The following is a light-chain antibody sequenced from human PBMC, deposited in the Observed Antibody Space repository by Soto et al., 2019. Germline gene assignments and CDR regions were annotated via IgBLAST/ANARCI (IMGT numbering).Light chain of an antibody. CDR2: GAS. V-gene: IGKV1-27*01. Sequence: DIQMTQSPSSVSASVGDRVTITCRASQGISDYLAWYQQIPGKVPQLLIYGASTLHSGVPSRFSGSGSGTEFTLTISSLQPEDVATYYCKKHNSAPWTFGLGTTVDIK. CDR3: KKHNSAPWT. J-gene: IGKJ1*01. CDR1: QGISDY.